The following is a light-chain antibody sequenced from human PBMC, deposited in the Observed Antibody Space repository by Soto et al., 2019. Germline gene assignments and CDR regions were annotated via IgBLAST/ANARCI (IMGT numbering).Light chain of an antibody. CDR1: SGYSNYK. CDR3: GADHGSGSNFVV. Sequence: QLVLTQPPSASASLGASVTLTCTLSSGYSNYKVDWYQQRPGKGPRFVMRVGNGGIVGSKGDGIPDRFSVLGSGLNRYLTIKNIQEEDESDYHCGADHGSGSNFVVFGGGTKLTVL. V-gene: IGLV9-49*01. J-gene: IGLJ2*01. CDR2: VGNGGIVG.